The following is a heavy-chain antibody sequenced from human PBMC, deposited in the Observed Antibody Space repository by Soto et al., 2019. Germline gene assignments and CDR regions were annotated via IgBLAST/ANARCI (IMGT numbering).Heavy chain of an antibody. CDR1: GFTFSSYG. Sequence: GGSLRLSCAASGFTFSSYGMHWVRQAPGKGLEWVAVIWYDGSNKYYADSVKGRFTISRDNSKNTLYLQMNSLRAEDTAVYYWARSLFVTRLYDMDVWGKGTTVTVSS. CDR3: ARSLFVTRLYDMDV. V-gene: IGHV3-33*01. D-gene: IGHD4-4*01. J-gene: IGHJ6*04. CDR2: IWYDGSNK.